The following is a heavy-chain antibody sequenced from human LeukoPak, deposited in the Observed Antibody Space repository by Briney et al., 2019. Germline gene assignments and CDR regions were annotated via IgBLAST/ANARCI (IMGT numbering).Heavy chain of an antibody. Sequence: GGSLRLSCAASGFTFSSSGMHWVRQAPGKGLEWVAVIWYDGSNKYYADSVKGRFTISRDNSKNTLYLQMNSLRAEDTAVYYCARDFGYDSSGYYDYWGQGTLATVSS. V-gene: IGHV3-33*08. CDR1: GFTFSSSG. CDR2: IWYDGSNK. CDR3: ARDFGYDSSGYYDY. J-gene: IGHJ4*02. D-gene: IGHD3-22*01.